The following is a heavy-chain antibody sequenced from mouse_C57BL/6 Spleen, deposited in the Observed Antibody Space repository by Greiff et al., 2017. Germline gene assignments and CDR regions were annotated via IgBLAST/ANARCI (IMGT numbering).Heavy chain of an antibody. Sequence: QVQLQQPGAELVKPGASVKMSCKASGYTFTSYWITWVKQRPGQGLEWIGDIYPGSGSTNYNEKFKSKATLTVDTSSSTAYMQLSSLTSEDAAVYYCASKYYGTPMDSWGQGTSVTVSS. D-gene: IGHD1-1*01. J-gene: IGHJ4*01. V-gene: IGHV1-55*01. CDR1: GYTFTSYW. CDR3: ASKYYGTPMDS. CDR2: IYPGSGST.